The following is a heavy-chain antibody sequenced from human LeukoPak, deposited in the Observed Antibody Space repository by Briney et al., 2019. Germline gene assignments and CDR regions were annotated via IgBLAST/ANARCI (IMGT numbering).Heavy chain of an antibody. CDR1: GITFSRYA. J-gene: IGHJ4*02. V-gene: IGHV3-23*01. Sequence: PGGSLRLSCAASGITFSRYAFNWVRQAPGKGLEWVSGISGSGGSTHYADSVKGRFTISRDNAKNSLYLQMNSLRAEDTAVYYCARPAGYGGNSGYFDYWGQGTLVTVSS. CDR3: ARPAGYGGNSGYFDY. CDR2: ISGSGGST. D-gene: IGHD4-23*01.